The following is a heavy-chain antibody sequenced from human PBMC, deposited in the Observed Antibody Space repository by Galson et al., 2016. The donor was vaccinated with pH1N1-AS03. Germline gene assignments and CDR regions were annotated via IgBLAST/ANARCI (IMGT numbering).Heavy chain of an antibody. J-gene: IGHJ5*02. CDR3: ARITYGDYAGWFDP. CDR1: GFSLRTSGMC. Sequence: PALVKPPQTLTLTCTFSGFSLRTSGMCVSWIRQPPGKALEWLALIDWDDDKYYSTSLKTRLTISKDTSKNQVVLTMTNMDPVDTATYYCARITYGDYAGWFDPWGQGTLVTVSS. CDR2: IDWDDDK. V-gene: IGHV2-70*13. D-gene: IGHD4-17*01.